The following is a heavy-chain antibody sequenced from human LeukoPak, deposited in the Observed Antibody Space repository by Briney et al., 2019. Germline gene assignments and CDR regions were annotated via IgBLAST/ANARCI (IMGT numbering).Heavy chain of an antibody. V-gene: IGHV3-66*01. D-gene: IGHD1-26*01. CDR1: GFTVSSNY. J-gene: IGHJ4*02. CDR2: IYSGGST. CDR3: AREWELLGFDY. Sequence: GGSLSLSCAASGFTVSSNYMSWVRQAPGKGLEWVSVIYSGGSTYYADSVKGRFTISRDNSKNTLYLQMNSLRAEDTAVYYCAREWELLGFDYWGQGTLVTVSS.